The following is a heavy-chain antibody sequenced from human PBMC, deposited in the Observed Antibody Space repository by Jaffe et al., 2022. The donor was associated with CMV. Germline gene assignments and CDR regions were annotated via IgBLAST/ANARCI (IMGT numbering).Heavy chain of an antibody. D-gene: IGHD3-10*01. CDR1: GFTFSNAW. Sequence: EVQLVESGGGLVKPGGSLRLSCAASGFTFSNAWMSWVRQAPGKGLEWVGRIKSKTDGGTTDYAAPVKGRFTISRDDSKNTLYLQMNSLKTEDTAVYYCTTELLWFGESVYGMDVWGQGTTVTVSS. V-gene: IGHV3-15*01. J-gene: IGHJ6*02. CDR2: IKSKTDGGTT. CDR3: TTELLWFGESVYGMDV.